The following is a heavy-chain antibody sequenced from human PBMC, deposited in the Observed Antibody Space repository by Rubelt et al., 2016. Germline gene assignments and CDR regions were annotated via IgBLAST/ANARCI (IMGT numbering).Heavy chain of an antibody. CDR2: IYYSGGT. CDR3: ARDSGLQQPASGD. V-gene: IGHV4-39*07. Sequence: QLQLQESGPGLVKPSETLSLTCTVSGGSISSSSYYWGWIRQPPGKGLEWIGSIYYSGGTYYNPSLRCRVTVSGDTAKNKLYLELRSVTAADTAGDYCARDSGLQQPASGDWGQGTLVTVSS. D-gene: IGHD4-11*01. CDR1: GGSISSSSYY. J-gene: IGHJ4*02.